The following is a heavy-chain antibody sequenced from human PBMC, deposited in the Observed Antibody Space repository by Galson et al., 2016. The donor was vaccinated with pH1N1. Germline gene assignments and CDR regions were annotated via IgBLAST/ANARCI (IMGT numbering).Heavy chain of an antibody. CDR2: ISYNGHDQ. CDR1: GFTFDTFA. Sequence: SLRLSCAASGFTFDTFAMHWVRQNPGKGLEWVAFISYNGHDQSYANSVKGRFTVSRDNSKNTLYLQMRSLRPEDTALYYCARQDWSYADTYYYGMDVWGQGTTVTVSS. D-gene: IGHD3-16*01. V-gene: IGHV3-30-3*01. CDR3: ARQDWSYADTYYYGMDV. J-gene: IGHJ6*02.